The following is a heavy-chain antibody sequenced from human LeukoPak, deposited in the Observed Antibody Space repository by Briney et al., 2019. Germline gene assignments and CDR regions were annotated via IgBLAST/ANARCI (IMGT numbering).Heavy chain of an antibody. Sequence: GGSLRLSCAASGLTVSSNYMSWVRQAPGKGLEWLSVIDSGGNTYYADSVKGRFTISRDNSKNTLYLQMNGLRAEDTAVYYCAKDLYDIVVVPAAISYWGQGTLVTVSS. CDR3: AKDLYDIVVVPAAISY. D-gene: IGHD2-2*01. J-gene: IGHJ4*02. CDR1: GLTVSSNY. CDR2: IDSGGNT. V-gene: IGHV3-53*01.